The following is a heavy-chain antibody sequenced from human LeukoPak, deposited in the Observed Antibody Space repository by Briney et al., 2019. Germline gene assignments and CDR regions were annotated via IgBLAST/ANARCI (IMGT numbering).Heavy chain of an antibody. Sequence: GGSLRLSCAASGFTFLSYGMHWVRQAPGKGLEWVAFIRYDGSNKYYADSVKGRFTISRDNSKNTLYLQMNSLRAEDTAVYYCVRGAYSSSWLNFDYWGQGTLVTVSS. J-gene: IGHJ4*02. CDR1: GFTFLSYG. V-gene: IGHV3-30*02. CDR3: VRGAYSSSWLNFDY. CDR2: IRYDGSNK. D-gene: IGHD6-13*01.